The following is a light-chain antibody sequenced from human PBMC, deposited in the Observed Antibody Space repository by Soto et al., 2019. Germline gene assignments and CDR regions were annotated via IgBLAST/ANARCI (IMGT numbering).Light chain of an antibody. CDR1: SSNIGHNT. CDR3: VIWDEGLNGYV. Sequence: QSVVTQPPSASGTPGQRVTISCSGSSSNIGHNTVNWLQQLPGTAPKLLIYSNDQRPSGVPDRFSGSRSGSSASLAISGLQSEDEADYFCVIWDEGLNGYVFGAGTKLTVL. J-gene: IGLJ1*01. CDR2: SND. V-gene: IGLV1-44*01.